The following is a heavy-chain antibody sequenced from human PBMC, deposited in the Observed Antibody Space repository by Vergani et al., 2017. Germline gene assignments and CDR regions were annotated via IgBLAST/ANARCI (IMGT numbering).Heavy chain of an antibody. CDR2: IDPSDSYT. Sequence: EVQLVQSGAEVKKPGESLRISCKGSGYIFTSYWISWVRQMPGKGLEWMGRIDPSDSYTNYSPSFQSHVTIPADKSISTAYLQWSSLKASDTAMYYCAMGDILVVVASDYYYDDCMDVWGQGTTVTVSS. D-gene: IGHD2-15*01. CDR3: AMGDILVVVASDYYYDDCMDV. J-gene: IGHJ6*02. V-gene: IGHV5-10-1*03. CDR1: GYIFTSYW.